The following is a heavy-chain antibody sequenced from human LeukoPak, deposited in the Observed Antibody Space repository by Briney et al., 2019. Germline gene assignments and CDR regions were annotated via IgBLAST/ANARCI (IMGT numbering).Heavy chain of an antibody. CDR1: GFTFSSYS. D-gene: IGHD6-19*01. CDR3: ARASGYSSGWYYFDY. J-gene: IGHJ4*02. CDR2: ISSSSSYI. Sequence: PGGSLRLSSAASGFTFSSYSMNWVRQAPGKGLEWVSSISSSSSYIYYADSVKGRFTISRDNAKNSLYLQMNSLRAEDTAVYYCARASGYSSGWYYFDYWGQGTLVTVSS. V-gene: IGHV3-21*01.